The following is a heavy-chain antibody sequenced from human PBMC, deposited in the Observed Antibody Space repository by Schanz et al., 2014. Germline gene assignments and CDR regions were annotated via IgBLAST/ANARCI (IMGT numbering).Heavy chain of an antibody. D-gene: IGHD2-15*01. CDR3: ARDFLLGQLGYSHYYYAMDV. CDR1: GFTFSSYS. V-gene: IGHV3-48*01. Sequence: EVQLVESGGGLVQPGGSLRLSCAASGFTFSSYSMNWVRQAPGKGLEWVSYISSSSSTRYYADSVKGRFTISRDNAKNSLFLQMNSLRAEDTAVYYCARDFLLGQLGYSHYYYAMDVWGQGTTVTVSS. CDR2: ISSSSSTR. J-gene: IGHJ6*02.